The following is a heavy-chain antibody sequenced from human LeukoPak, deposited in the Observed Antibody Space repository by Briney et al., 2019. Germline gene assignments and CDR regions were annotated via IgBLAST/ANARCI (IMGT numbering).Heavy chain of an antibody. CDR3: ARGPNSNWSGLDF. J-gene: IGHJ4*02. Sequence: KSGGSLRLSCAASGFSFSIYSMSWVRQAPGKGLEWVSSISSRSGYIYYAGSVKGRFTVSRDNAKNTLYLQVNNLRAEDTAVYYCARGPNSNWSGLDFWGQGTLLTVSS. CDR2: ISSRSGYI. D-gene: IGHD6-6*01. CDR1: GFSFSIYS. V-gene: IGHV3-21*01.